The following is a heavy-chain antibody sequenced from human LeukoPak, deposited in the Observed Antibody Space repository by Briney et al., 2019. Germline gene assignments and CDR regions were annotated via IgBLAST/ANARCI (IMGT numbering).Heavy chain of an antibody. CDR3: ARVLATGTTRFDY. D-gene: IGHD1-1*01. V-gene: IGHV1-8*03. CDR2: MNPNSGNT. CDR1: GYTFTSYD. Sequence: ASVKVSCKASGYTFTSYDINWVRQATGQGLEWMGWMNPNSGNTGYAQKFQGRVTITRNTSISTAYMELSNLRSEDTAVYYCARVLATGTTRFDYWGQGTLVTVSS. J-gene: IGHJ4*02.